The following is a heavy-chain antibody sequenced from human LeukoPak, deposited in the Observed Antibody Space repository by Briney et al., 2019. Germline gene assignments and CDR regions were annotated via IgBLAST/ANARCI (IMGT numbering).Heavy chain of an antibody. D-gene: IGHD1-26*01. J-gene: IGHJ4*02. V-gene: IGHV4-61*01. CDR1: GGSISSGSYY. CDR2: IYYSGST. CDR3: ASARRYSGSYAFDY. Sequence: SETLSLTCTVSGGSISSGSYYWSWIRQPPGKGLEWIGYIYYSGSTNYNPSLKSRVTISVDTSKNQFSLKLSSVTAADTAVYYCASARRYSGSYAFDYWGQGTLVTVSS.